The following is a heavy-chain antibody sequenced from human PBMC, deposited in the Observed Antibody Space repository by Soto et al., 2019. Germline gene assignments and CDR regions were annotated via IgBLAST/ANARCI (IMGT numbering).Heavy chain of an antibody. J-gene: IGHJ5*02. CDR2: ISSSSSYI. CDR3: ARSDCTSTSCYVVWFDP. V-gene: IGHV3-21*01. CDR1: GFSFSNYG. Sequence: EVQLVESGGGLVKPGGSLRLSCAASGFSFSNYGMNWVRQAPGKGLEWVSSISSSSSYISYAYSVKGRFTIARDNATNSVYLQMNSLRAEDTAVYYCARSDCTSTSCYVVWFDPWGQGTLVTVSS. D-gene: IGHD2-2*01.